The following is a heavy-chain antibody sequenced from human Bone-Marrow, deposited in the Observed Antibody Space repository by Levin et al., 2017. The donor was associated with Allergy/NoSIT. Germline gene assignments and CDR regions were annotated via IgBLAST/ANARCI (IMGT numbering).Heavy chain of an antibody. CDR1: GFTFDDYA. CDR3: AKDMGEGLYCTGGVCPGGFDY. CDR2: ISWNSGSI. Sequence: SCAASGFTFDDYAMHWVRQAPGKGLEWVSGISWNSGSIGYADSVKGRFTISRDNAKNSLYLQMNSLRAEDTALYYCAKDMGEGLYCTGGVCPGGFDYWGQGTLVTVSS. V-gene: IGHV3-9*01. J-gene: IGHJ4*02. D-gene: IGHD2-8*02.